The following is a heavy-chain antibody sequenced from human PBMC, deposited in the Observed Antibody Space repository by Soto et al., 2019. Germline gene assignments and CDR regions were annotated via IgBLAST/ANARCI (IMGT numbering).Heavy chain of an antibody. V-gene: IGHV1-2*02. CDR2: INPNSGGT. J-gene: IGHJ5*02. CDR1: GYTFTGYY. Sequence: ASVKVSCKASGYTFTGYYMHWVRQAPGQGLDWMGWINPNSGGTNYAQKFQGRVTMTRDTSISTAYMELSRLRSDDTAVYYCARGGVLLWFGESTAHNWFDPWGQGTLVTVSS. D-gene: IGHD3-10*01. CDR3: ARGGVLLWFGESTAHNWFDP.